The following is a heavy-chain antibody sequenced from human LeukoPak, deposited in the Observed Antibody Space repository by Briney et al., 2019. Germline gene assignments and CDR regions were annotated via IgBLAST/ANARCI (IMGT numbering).Heavy chain of an antibody. V-gene: IGHV1-69*01. CDR3: ARSPAAAGKRDYFDY. D-gene: IGHD6-13*01. J-gene: IGHJ4*02. CDR2: IIPIFGTA. CDR1: GGTFSSYA. Sequence: GSSVKVSCKASGGTFSSYAISWVRQAPGQGLEWMGGIIPIFGTANYAQKFQGRVTITADESTSTAYMELSSLRSEDTAVYYCARSPAAAGKRDYFDYWGQGTLVTVSS.